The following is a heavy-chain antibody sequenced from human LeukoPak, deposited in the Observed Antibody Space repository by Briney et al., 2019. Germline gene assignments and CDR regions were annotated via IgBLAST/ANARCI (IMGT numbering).Heavy chain of an antibody. CDR2: IHYSGST. D-gene: IGHD2-21*02. Sequence: SETLSLTCAVSGGSISGYYWNWIRPPPGGGLEWIAYIHYSGSTDYSPSLKSRVTISVDTSKNQFSLRLRSVTAADTAVYYCARLIHGRVVTAIEHWGQGVLVTVSS. CDR3: ARLIHGRVVTAIEH. J-gene: IGHJ4*02. CDR1: GGSISGYY. V-gene: IGHV4-59*01.